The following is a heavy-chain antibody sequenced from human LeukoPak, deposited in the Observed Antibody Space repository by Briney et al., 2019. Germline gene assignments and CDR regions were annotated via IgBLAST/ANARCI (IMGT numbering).Heavy chain of an antibody. J-gene: IGHJ4*02. V-gene: IGHV4-59*08. CDR3: ARLNGGG. CDR2: SDCSGNT. D-gene: IGHD2-8*01. Sequence: SETLSLTCTVSSGSISNYYWSWIRQPPGKGLEWIGFSDCSGNTNYNPSLKSRVTISLDTSKDQIALKLSSVTAADTAVYYCARLNGGGWGQGTLVVVTS. CDR1: SGSISNYY.